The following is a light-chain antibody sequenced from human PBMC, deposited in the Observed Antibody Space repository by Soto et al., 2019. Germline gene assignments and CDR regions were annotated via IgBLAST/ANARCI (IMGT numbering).Light chain of an antibody. V-gene: IGKV3-20*01. CDR1: QSVSSSY. J-gene: IGKJ2*01. Sequence: EIVLTQSPGTLSLSPGERATLSCRASQSVSSSYLAWYQQKPGQTPRLLIYGASSRATGIPDRFSGSGSGTDFTLTISRLEPKDFAVYYCQQFGNSPYTFGQGTKPDIK. CDR2: GAS. CDR3: QQFGNSPYT.